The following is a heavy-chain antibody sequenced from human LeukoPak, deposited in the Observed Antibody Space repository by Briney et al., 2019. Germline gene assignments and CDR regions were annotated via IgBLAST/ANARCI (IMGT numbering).Heavy chain of an antibody. V-gene: IGHV4-34*01. CDR2: INHSGST. CDR3: ARHLEYYDFWSGYYTGMKYFDY. J-gene: IGHJ4*02. CDR1: GGSFSGYY. Sequence: SETLSLTCAVYGGSFSGYYWSWIRQPPGKGLEWIGEINHSGSTNYNPSLKSRVTISVDTSKNQFSLKLSSVTAADTAVYYCARHLEYYDFWSGYYTGMKYFDYWGQGTLVTVSS. D-gene: IGHD3-3*01.